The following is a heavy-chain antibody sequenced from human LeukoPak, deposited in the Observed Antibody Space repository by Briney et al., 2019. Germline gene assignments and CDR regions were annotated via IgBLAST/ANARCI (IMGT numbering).Heavy chain of an antibody. CDR1: GGSISSGGYY. V-gene: IGHV4-31*03. D-gene: IGHD3-22*01. CDR3: ARVSYYYDSSGYLYTPTFDY. J-gene: IGHJ4*02. CDR2: IYYSGST. Sequence: SETLSLTCTVSGGSISSGGYYWSWLRQHPGKGLEWIGYIYYSGSTYYNPSLKSRVTISVDTSKNQFSLKLSSVTAADTAVYYCARVSYYYDSSGYLYTPTFDYWGQGTLVTVSS.